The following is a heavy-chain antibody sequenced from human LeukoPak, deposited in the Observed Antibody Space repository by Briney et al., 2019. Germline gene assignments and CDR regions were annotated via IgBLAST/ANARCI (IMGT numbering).Heavy chain of an antibody. J-gene: IGHJ5*02. V-gene: IGHV4-59*01. CDR3: ARDRGRATWFDP. Sequence: SETLSLTCTVSGGSITSYYWHWIRQPPGKGLEWIGYIYYSGSTNYNPSLKSRVTISVDTSRNQFSPKLHSVTAADTAVYYCARDRGRATWFDPWGQGTAVTVSS. CDR1: GGSITSYY. CDR2: IYYSGST. D-gene: IGHD3-10*01.